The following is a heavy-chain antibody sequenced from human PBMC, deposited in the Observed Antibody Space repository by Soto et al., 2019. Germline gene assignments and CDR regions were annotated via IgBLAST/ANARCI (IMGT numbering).Heavy chain of an antibody. CDR3: AKQSPFSNSWYGVDY. D-gene: IGHD6-13*01. Sequence: EVQLLESGGGLVQPGGSLRVSCAASGFTFSSYGMKWVRQAAGKGLEWVSGSSGSGDRSYYADAVKGRFTISRDNSKNTLYLQMNSLRAEDTAVYYCAKQSPFSNSWYGVDYWGQGTLVTVSS. J-gene: IGHJ4*02. CDR2: SSGSGDRS. CDR1: GFTFSSYG. V-gene: IGHV3-23*01.